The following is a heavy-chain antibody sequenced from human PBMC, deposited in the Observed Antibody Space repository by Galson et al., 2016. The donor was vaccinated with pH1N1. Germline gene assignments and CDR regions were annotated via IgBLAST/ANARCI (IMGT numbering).Heavy chain of an antibody. Sequence: ASGFDFSSYGMFWVRQAPRKGLEWVAAMWHDGSHEYYSDSVNGRFTISRDNSKNTLYLQMDRLTGEDTAVYYCVRDFSYCRGLSCFSTPLFNWFDTWGQGTLVTVSS. CDR3: VRDFSYCRGLSCFSTPLFNWFDT. CDR2: MWHDGSHE. D-gene: IGHD2-15*01. CDR1: GFDFSSYG. V-gene: IGHV3-33*07. J-gene: IGHJ5*02.